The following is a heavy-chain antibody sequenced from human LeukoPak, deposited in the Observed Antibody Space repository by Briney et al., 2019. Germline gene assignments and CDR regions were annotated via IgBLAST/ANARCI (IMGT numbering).Heavy chain of an antibody. CDR2: TKGDGTEI. D-gene: IGHD5-18*01. CDR1: GFTFSNYW. CDR3: AGGYNIDY. J-gene: IGHJ4*02. V-gene: IGHV3-7*01. Sequence: GGSLRLSCAASGFTFSNYWMNWVRQAPGKGLERVANTKGDGTEINYVDSVKGRFTISRDNPKNSLYLQLNSLRAEDTAVYYCAGGYNIDYWGQGTLVHVSS.